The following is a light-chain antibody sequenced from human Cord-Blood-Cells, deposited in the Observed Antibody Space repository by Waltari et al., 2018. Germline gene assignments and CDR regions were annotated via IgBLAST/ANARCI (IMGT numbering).Light chain of an antibody. Sequence: EIVLTQFTGTLSLSPGERDTLPRRASHSVSSSYFAWYQQKPGQAPRLLIYCASSRATGIPDRFSGSGSGTDFTLTISRLEPEDFAVYYCQQYGSSPALTFGGGTKVEIK. CDR2: CAS. CDR3: QQYGSSPALT. J-gene: IGKJ4*01. V-gene: IGKV3-20*01. CDR1: HSVSSSY.